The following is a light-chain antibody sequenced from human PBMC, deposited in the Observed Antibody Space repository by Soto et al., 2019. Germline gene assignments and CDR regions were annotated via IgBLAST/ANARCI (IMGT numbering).Light chain of an antibody. CDR1: RSNIGTNY. CDR2: RNN. CDR3: AAWDDSLTGGV. V-gene: IGLV1-47*01. J-gene: IGLJ3*02. Sequence: QSVLTQPPSASGPPGQRVTISCSGSRSNIGTNYVYWYQHLPGTAPKLLIYRNNEWPSGVPERFSGAKSGTSASLAISGLRSEDEGDYYCAAWDDSLTGGVFGGGTKVTVL.